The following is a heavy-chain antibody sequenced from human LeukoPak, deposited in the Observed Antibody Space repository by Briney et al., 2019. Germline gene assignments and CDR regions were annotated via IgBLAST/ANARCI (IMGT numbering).Heavy chain of an antibody. CDR3: ARGVMTTDLYGMDV. Sequence: RTSETLSLTCAVYGGSLSGYYWSWIRQPPGKGLEWIGEINHSGSTNYNPSLKSRVTISVDTSKNQFSLKLSSVTAADTAVYYCARGVMTTDLYGMDVWGQGTTVTVSS. V-gene: IGHV4-34*01. CDR2: INHSGST. J-gene: IGHJ6*02. CDR1: GGSLSGYY. D-gene: IGHD4-17*01.